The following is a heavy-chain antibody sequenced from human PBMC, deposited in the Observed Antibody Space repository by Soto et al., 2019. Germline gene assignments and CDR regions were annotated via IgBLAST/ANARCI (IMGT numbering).Heavy chain of an antibody. D-gene: IGHD5-12*01. J-gene: IGHJ4*02. Sequence: GGSLRLSCAASGFTFSSYAMHWVRQAPGKGLEWVAVISYDGSNKYYADSVKGRFTISRDNPKNTLYLQMNSLRAEDTAVYYCARDSPIVDTISPDYWGQGTLVT. CDR1: GFTFSSYA. CDR2: ISYDGSNK. V-gene: IGHV3-30-3*01. CDR3: ARDSPIVDTISPDY.